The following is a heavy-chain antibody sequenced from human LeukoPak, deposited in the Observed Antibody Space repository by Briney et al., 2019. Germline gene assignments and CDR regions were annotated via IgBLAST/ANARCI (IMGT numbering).Heavy chain of an antibody. CDR3: AREDCSGGCCKLDY. V-gene: IGHV4-30-2*01. J-gene: IGHJ4*02. CDR1: GGSISSGGYS. Sequence: SETLSLTCAVSGGSISSGGYSWSWIRQPPGKGLEWIGYIYHSGSTYYNPSLKSRVTISVDRSKNQFSLKLSSVTAADTAVYYCAREDCSGGCCKLDYWGQGTLVTVSS. D-gene: IGHD2-15*01. CDR2: IYHSGST.